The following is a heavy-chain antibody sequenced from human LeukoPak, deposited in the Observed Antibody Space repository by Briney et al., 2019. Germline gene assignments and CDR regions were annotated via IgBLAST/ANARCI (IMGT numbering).Heavy chain of an antibody. CDR3: AKEPNYDILTGSGGVDY. J-gene: IGHJ4*02. D-gene: IGHD3-9*01. CDR1: GFTFSSYG. CDR2: ISYDGSNK. V-gene: IGHV3-30*18. Sequence: PGRSLRLSCAASGFTFSSYGMHWVRQAPGKGLEWVAVISYDGSNKYYADSVKGRFTISRDNSKNTLYLQMNSLRAEDTAVYYCAKEPNYDILTGSGGVDYWGQGTLVTVSS.